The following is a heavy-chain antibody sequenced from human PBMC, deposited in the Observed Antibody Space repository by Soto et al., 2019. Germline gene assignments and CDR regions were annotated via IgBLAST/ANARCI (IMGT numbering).Heavy chain of an antibody. CDR3: ARGAMYYGDLPRDVVIHFDY. V-gene: IGHV1-69*01. CDR1: GGTISSCA. CDR2: IIPIFGTA. D-gene: IGHD4-17*01. Sequence: SVELCCTDSGGTISSCARRWVRQAKKQGLEWMGGIIPIFGTANYAQKFQGRVTMTGDESTSTVYMELSSPRSEDTAVYYCARGAMYYGDLPRDVVIHFDYWGQGTLVTVSS. J-gene: IGHJ4*02.